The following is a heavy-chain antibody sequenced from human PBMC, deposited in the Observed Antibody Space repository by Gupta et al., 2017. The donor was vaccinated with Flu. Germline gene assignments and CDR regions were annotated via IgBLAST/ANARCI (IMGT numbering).Heavy chain of an antibody. CDR1: GGSITSGSYY. V-gene: IGHV4-39*01. Sequence: QLQLQESGPGLVKSSETLSLTCTVSGGSITSGSYYWAWIRQPPGEGLEWIGHIYHIGKTHYNPARKSRVTISVDTSKNQFSLKLNYVTDEDTAVYYCARLSDRAYGGDFDYWGQGALVTVSS. CDR3: ARLSDRAYGGDFDY. J-gene: IGHJ4*02. D-gene: IGHD2-21*01. CDR2: IYHIGKT.